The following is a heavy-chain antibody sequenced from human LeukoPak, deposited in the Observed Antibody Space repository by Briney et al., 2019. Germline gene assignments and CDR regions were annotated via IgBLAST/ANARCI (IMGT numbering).Heavy chain of an antibody. CDR1: GYTFTGYY. CDR3: ARGWRRLPQGYYMDV. CDR2: INPNSGGT. Sequence: ASVKVSCKASGYTFTGYYMHWVRQAPGQGLEWMGWINPNSGGTNYAQKFQGRVTMTRDTSIRTAYMELSRLRSDDTAVYYCARGWRRLPQGYYMDVWGKGTTVTVSS. V-gene: IGHV1-2*02. J-gene: IGHJ6*03. D-gene: IGHD6-25*01.